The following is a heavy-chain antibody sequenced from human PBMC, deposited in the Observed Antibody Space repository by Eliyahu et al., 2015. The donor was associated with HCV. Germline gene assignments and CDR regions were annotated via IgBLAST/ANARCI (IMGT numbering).Heavy chain of an antibody. CDR1: GFMFNRHA. D-gene: IGHD3-10*01. J-gene: IGHJ4*02. Sequence: QVQLEEXGGGVVQPGRSLXLSCAASGFMFNRHAXNXXRQAPGKGLGWVXVIWNDGSKKYYGDSVKGRFTISRDDSKNTVYLQVNSLRAEDTAVYYCARDGRYGSGSFSLDYWGQGTLVTVSS. V-gene: IGHV3-33*01. CDR2: IWNDGSKK. CDR3: ARDGRYGSGSFSLDY.